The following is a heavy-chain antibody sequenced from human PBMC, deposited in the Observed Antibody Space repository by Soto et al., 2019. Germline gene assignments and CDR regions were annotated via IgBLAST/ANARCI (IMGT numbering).Heavy chain of an antibody. CDR1: GFTFSSYG. V-gene: IGHV3-30*18. J-gene: IGHJ4*02. CDR2: ISYDGSNK. Sequence: PGGSLRLSCAASGFTFSSYGMHWVRQAPGKGLEWVAVISYDGSNKYYADSVKGRFTISRDNSKNTLYLQMNSLRAEDTAVYYCAKDLGSGSYGSLFYWGQGTLVTVSS. CDR3: AKDLGSGSYGSLFY. D-gene: IGHD1-26*01.